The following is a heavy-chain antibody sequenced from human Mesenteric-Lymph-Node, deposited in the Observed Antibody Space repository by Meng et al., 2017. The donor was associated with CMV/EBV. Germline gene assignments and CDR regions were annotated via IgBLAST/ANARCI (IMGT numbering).Heavy chain of an antibody. CDR3: AREPTGFPNWFDP. CDR1: GGSISSYY. J-gene: IGHJ5*02. V-gene: IGHV4-59*12. D-gene: IGHD4-17*01. Sequence: GSLRLSCTVSGGSISSYYWSWIRQPPGKGMEWIGNIFYSGTTYYNPSLESRVTISLDRSKNQFSLKLTSVTAADTALYYCAREPTGFPNWFDPWGQGTLVTVSS. CDR2: IFYSGTT.